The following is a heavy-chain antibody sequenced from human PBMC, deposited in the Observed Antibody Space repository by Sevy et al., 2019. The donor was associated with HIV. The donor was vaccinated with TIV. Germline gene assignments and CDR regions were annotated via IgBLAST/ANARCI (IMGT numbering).Heavy chain of an antibody. D-gene: IGHD5-18*01. CDR1: GFTFSSYA. J-gene: IGHJ3*02. CDR2: NSGSGGST. CDR3: AKDPIRGGYSYGSDAFDI. Sequence: GESLKISCAASGFTFSSYAMSWVRQAPGEGLEWVSANSGSGGSTCYPDSVKGRFTISRDNSKNTLYLQMNSLRAEDTAVYYCAKDPIRGGYSYGSDAFDIWGQGTMVTVSS. V-gene: IGHV3-23*01.